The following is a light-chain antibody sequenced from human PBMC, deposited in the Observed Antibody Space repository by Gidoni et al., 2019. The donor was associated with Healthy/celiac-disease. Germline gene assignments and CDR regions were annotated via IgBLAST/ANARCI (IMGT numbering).Light chain of an antibody. CDR1: QSISSY. J-gene: IGKJ3*01. V-gene: IGKV1-39*01. CDR3: QQSYSTPGT. Sequence: DIQMTQSPSSRSASVGDRVTITCRANQSISSYLNWYQQKPGKAPKLLIYAASSLQSGVPSRFSGSGSGTDFTLTISSLQPEDVATYYCQQSYSTPGTFGPGTKVDIK. CDR2: AAS.